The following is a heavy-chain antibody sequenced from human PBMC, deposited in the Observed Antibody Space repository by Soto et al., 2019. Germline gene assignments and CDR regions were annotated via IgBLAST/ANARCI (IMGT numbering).Heavy chain of an antibody. D-gene: IGHD5-12*01. CDR3: ARVKATLYRDSSVES. CDR1: GGTINSGGYF. V-gene: IGHV4-30-4*01. J-gene: IGHJ4*02. CDR2: IFYTGST. Sequence: SESLCRTCSVSGGTINSGGYFSGWIRQPPGKGLEWIGSIFYTGSTYYSPSLKRRASMSMDTSKNVFSMRLRSLTAADTAVYFCARVKATLYRDSSVESRGQGTLVSVS.